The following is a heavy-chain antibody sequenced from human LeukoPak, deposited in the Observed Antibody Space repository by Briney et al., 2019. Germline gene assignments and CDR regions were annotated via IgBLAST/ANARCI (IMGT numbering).Heavy chain of an antibody. CDR1: GYTFTDYY. CDR2: INPSDGDT. D-gene: IGHD2-15*01. J-gene: IGHJ3*02. Sequence: GASVKVSCKTSGYTFTDYYMQWVRQAPGQGLEWMGWINPSDGDTKSARKFRGRVTMTRDTSISTAYLELSRLTSDDTAIYYCARDCSGADCYSGNAFDIWGQGTMVTVSS. CDR3: ARDCSGADCYSGNAFDI. V-gene: IGHV1-2*02.